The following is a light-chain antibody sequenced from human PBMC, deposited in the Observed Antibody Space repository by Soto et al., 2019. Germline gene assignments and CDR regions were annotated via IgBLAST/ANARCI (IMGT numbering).Light chain of an antibody. V-gene: IGKV3-15*01. CDR2: GAS. CDR3: QQRSKWPPEVT. CDR1: QGVSRK. J-gene: IGKJ5*01. Sequence: DIVMTQSPATLSVAPGERVTFSCRASQGVSRKLAWYQHKPGQAPRLLISGASTGATGIPARFSGSGSGTEFTLTISSLQSEDCAIYYCQQRSKWPPEVTFGQGTRLEIK.